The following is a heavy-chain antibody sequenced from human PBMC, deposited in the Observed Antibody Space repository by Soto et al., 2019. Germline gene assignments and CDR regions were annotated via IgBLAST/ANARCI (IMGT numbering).Heavy chain of an antibody. CDR1: GYTFTNYA. Sequence: ASVKVSCKASGYTFTNYAMHWVRQAPGQGLDWMGWISGYNGDTYNAQKFQDRVTMTIDRSTTTAYLELRSLTSDDTAVYYCAKNGHPPYYYYGMDVWGQGTTVTVSS. D-gene: IGHD2-8*01. V-gene: IGHV1-18*01. CDR2: ISGYNGDT. CDR3: AKNGHPPYYYYGMDV. J-gene: IGHJ6*02.